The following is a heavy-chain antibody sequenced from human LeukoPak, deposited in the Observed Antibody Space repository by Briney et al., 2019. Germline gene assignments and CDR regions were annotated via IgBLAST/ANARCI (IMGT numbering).Heavy chain of an antibody. CDR1: GFTFSNAW. CDR3: ARDFEQWLPIDY. CDR2: IKQDGSEK. V-gene: IGHV3-7*01. Sequence: GGSLRLSCAASGFTFSNAWMSWVRQAPGKGLEWVANIKQDGSEKYYVDSVKGRFTISRDNAKNSLYLQMNSLRAEDTAVYYCARDFEQWLPIDYWGQGTLVTVSS. J-gene: IGHJ4*02. D-gene: IGHD6-19*01.